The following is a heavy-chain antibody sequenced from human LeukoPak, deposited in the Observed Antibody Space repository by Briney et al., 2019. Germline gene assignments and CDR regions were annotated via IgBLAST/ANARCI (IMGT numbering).Heavy chain of an antibody. CDR1: GFTFSSYI. Sequence: GGSLRLSCAASGFTFSSYIINWVRQAPGKGLEWVSSISSSSNYIYYADSVKGRFTISRDNAKNTLYLQLDSLRAEDTAVYYCARGLAVAGSSWFDPWGQGTLVSVSS. CDR2: ISSSSNYI. CDR3: ARGLAVAGSSWFDP. J-gene: IGHJ5*02. V-gene: IGHV3-21*01. D-gene: IGHD6-19*01.